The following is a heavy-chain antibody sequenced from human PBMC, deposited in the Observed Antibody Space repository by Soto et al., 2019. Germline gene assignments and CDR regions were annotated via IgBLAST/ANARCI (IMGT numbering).Heavy chain of an antibody. D-gene: IGHD2-2*01. CDR2: ISYDGSNK. V-gene: IGHV3-30-3*01. J-gene: IGHJ5*01. CDR1: GFTFNTYA. Sequence: QVQLVESGGGVVQPGRSLRLSCAASGFTFNTYAMHWVRQAPGKRLEWVAVISYDGSNKYYADSVKGGFTISRDNSKNTLYLQMNSLRPEDTAVYYCARRYKDCRRDCISTSCLFDPWVQGTLVTVSS. CDR3: ARRYKDCRRDCISTSCLFDP.